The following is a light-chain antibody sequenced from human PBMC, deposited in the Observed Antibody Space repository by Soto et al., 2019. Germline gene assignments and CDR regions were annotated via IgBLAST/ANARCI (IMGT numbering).Light chain of an antibody. J-gene: IGLJ2*01. Sequence: QSALTQPASVSGSPGQSISISCTGTSSDVGNYNYVSWYQQHPGKAPKLIVYEVSNRPSGISDRFSGSKSGNTAALTISGLQSEDEADYYCTSYTSSRTWVFGGGTQLTVL. CDR2: EVS. V-gene: IGLV2-14*01. CDR1: SSDVGNYNY. CDR3: TSYTSSRTWV.